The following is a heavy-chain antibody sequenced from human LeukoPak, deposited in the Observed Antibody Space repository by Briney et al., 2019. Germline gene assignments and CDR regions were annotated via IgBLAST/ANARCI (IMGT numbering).Heavy chain of an antibody. CDR3: ARGSSGWYLVAFDI. Sequence: SQTLSLTCTVSGGSISSGDYYWSWIRQPPGKGLEWIGEIYHSGSTNYNPSLKSRVTISVDKSKNQFSLKLSSVTAADTAVYYCARGSSGWYLVAFDIWGQGTMVTVSS. CDR1: GGSISSGDYY. D-gene: IGHD6-19*01. J-gene: IGHJ3*02. CDR2: IYHSGST. V-gene: IGHV4-30-2*01.